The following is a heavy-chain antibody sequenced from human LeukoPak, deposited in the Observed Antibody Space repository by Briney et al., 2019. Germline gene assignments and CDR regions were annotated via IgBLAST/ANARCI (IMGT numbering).Heavy chain of an antibody. CDR2: IYHSGST. Sequence: SETLSLTCTVSGGPLSTYYWSWIRQPPGKGLEWLGFIYHSGSTTYNPSLRSRVTISLDTSKNQISLNLSSVTAADTAVYYCARALSGLGKAAAVPYYFDYWGQGTLVTVSS. D-gene: IGHD6-13*01. J-gene: IGHJ4*02. CDR3: ARALSGLGKAAAVPYYFDY. CDR1: GGPLSTYY. V-gene: IGHV4-59*01.